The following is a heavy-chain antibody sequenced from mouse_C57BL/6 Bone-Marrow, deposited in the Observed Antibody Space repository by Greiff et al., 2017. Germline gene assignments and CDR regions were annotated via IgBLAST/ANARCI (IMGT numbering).Heavy chain of an antibody. J-gene: IGHJ3*01. CDR2: IKPSDSYT. CDR3: ARFGYYEAY. CDR1: GYTFTSYW. Sequence: VQLQQPGAELVKPGASVKLSCKASGYTFTSYWMQWVKQRPGQGLEWIGEIKPSDSYTNYNQKFKGKATLTVDTSSSTAYMQLSSLTSEDSAVYYCARFGYYEAYWGQGTLVTVSA. D-gene: IGHD2-3*01. V-gene: IGHV1-50*01.